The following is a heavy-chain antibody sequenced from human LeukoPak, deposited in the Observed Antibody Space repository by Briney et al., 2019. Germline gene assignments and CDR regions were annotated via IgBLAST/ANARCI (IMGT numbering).Heavy chain of an antibody. J-gene: IGHJ6*02. Sequence: PGGSLRLSCAASGFTFSSYGMYWVRQAPGKGLEWVAVIWFDGSNKYYADSVKGRFTISRDNSKNTLYLQMNSLRVEDTAVYYCASLRSGPRYGMDVWGRGTTVTVSS. V-gene: IGHV3-33*07. CDR3: ASLRSGPRYGMDV. D-gene: IGHD3-3*01. CDR2: IWFDGSNK. CDR1: GFTFSSYG.